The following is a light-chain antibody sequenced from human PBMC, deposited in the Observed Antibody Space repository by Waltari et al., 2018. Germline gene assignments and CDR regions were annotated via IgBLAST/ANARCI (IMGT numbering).Light chain of an antibody. CDR3: QQYYEWPLT. V-gene: IGKV3D-15*01. CDR2: GAS. J-gene: IGKJ4*01. CDR1: QIVSST. Sequence: EIVMTQSPATLSVSPGERATLSCRASQIVSSTLAWYQKKPGQPPRLLIYGASTRATATPARFSGSGSGTEFTLAISSLQSEDFAVYYCQQYYEWPLTFGGGTKVEIK.